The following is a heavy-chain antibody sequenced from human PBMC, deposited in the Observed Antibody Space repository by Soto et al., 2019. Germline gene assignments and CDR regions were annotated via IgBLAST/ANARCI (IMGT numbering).Heavy chain of an antibody. J-gene: IGHJ6*02. CDR1: GGSISTTTYY. CDR3: ATHRRYSSGWYYYGMDV. CDR2: IYYTGRT. V-gene: IGHV4-39*01. D-gene: IGHD6-25*01. Sequence: QLQLQGSGPGLVKPSETLSLTCTVSGGSISTTTYYWGWVRQPPGKGLEWIGNIYYTGRTYYNPSLKSRVTMSVDTSNNQFSLRLNSVTAAETAVYYCATHRRYSSGWYYYGMDVWGQGTTVTVSS.